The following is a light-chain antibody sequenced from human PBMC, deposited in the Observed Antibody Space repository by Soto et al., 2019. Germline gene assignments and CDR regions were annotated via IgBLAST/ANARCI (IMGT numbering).Light chain of an antibody. Sequence: QSALTQPRSVSGSPGQSVTISCTGTSSDVGAYNYVYWYQQHPGKAPKMMIYDVTKRPSGVPDRFSGSKSGNTASLTISGLRAEDEADYYCCSYAGRYTLILGGGTKVTVL. CDR1: SSDVGAYNY. V-gene: IGLV2-11*01. CDR3: CSYAGRYTLI. J-gene: IGLJ2*01. CDR2: DVT.